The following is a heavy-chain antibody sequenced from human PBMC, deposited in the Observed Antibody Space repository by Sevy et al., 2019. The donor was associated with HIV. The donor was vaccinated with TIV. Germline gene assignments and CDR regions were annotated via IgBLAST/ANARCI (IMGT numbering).Heavy chain of an antibody. J-gene: IGHJ6*03. Sequence: GGSLRLSCAASGFAFSDHYVDWVRQAPGKGLEWVGRIRNRPNRYTTEYAASVGGRFTIPRDDSRHSLYLQMNSLKTEDAAVYYCVRGPNCGVGGCQQISPYCLDVWGIGATVTVSS. CDR3: VRGPNCGVGGCQQISPYCLDV. V-gene: IGHV3-72*01. CDR2: IRNRPNRYTT. D-gene: IGHD2-21*01. CDR1: GFAFSDHY.